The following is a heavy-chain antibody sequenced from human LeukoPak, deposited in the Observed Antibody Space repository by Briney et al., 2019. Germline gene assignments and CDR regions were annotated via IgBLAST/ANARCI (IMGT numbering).Heavy chain of an antibody. J-gene: IGHJ4*02. CDR2: IKEDGSVK. V-gene: IGHV3-7*02. CDR3: AASITMFDY. Sequence: GGSLRLSCATSGFTFSRYWMSWVRQAPGKGLEWVANIKEDGSVKYYVESVKGRFTISRDNAKNSLYLQMNSLRAEDTAVYYCAASITMFDYWGQGTLVTVSS. CDR1: GFTFSRYW. D-gene: IGHD3-10*01.